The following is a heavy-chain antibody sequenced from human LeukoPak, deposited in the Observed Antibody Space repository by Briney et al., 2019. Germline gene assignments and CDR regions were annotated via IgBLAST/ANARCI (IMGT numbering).Heavy chain of an antibody. V-gene: IGHV4-59*01. D-gene: IGHD6-13*01. Sequence: SETLSLTCTVSGGSISSYYWSWIRQPPGKGLEWIGYIYYSGCTNYNPSLKSRVTISVDTSKNQFSLTLSSVTAADTAVYYCARERARAAAGLFDYWGQGTLVTVSS. CDR3: ARERARAAAGLFDY. CDR2: IYYSGCT. CDR1: GGSISSYY. J-gene: IGHJ4*02.